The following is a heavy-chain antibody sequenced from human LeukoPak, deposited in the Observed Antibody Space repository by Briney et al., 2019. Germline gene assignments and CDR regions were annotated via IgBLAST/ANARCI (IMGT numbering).Heavy chain of an antibody. CDR3: ARAYSETYGLGYYYMDV. V-gene: IGHV3-23*01. D-gene: IGHD1-26*01. CDR1: GFTFSNYG. J-gene: IGHJ6*03. CDR2: ISGSGSNT. Sequence: GGTLRLSCAASGFTFSNYGMSWVRQAPGKGLEWVAAISGSGSNTYYADSVQGRFTISRDKSKNTLYLQMNSLRAEDTAVYYCARAYSETYGLGYYYMDVWGKGTTVTISS.